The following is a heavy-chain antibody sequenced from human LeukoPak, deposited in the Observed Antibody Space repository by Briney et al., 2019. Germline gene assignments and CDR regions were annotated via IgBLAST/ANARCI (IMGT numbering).Heavy chain of an antibody. V-gene: IGHV1-46*01. J-gene: IGHJ4*02. CDR2: VNPSGGST. Sequence: ASVKVSCKASGYTFTSYYMHWVRQAPGQGLEWMGVVNPSGGSTSYAQNFQGRVTMTRDTSTDTVYMQLSSLSSEDTAVYYCATDRGSGYGFDYWGQGTLVTVSS. CDR3: ATDRGSGYGFDY. CDR1: GYTFTSYY. D-gene: IGHD5-12*01.